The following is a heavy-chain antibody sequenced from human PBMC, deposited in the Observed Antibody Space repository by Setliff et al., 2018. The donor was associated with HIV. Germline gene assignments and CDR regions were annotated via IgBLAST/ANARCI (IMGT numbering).Heavy chain of an antibody. CDR2: IGGNGDDT. CDR1: GFTFDNSA. V-gene: IGHV3-23*01. CDR3: ARTVEHLIRGWGFNYYYYMDV. D-gene: IGHD3-16*01. Sequence: GESLRLSCAASGFTFDNSAMGWVRQAPGKGLEWVSTIGGNGDDTNYADSVRGRFTISRDNSRNTLYVQMNSLRAEDTAIYYCARTVEHLIRGWGFNYYYYMDVWGRGTTVTVSS. J-gene: IGHJ6*03.